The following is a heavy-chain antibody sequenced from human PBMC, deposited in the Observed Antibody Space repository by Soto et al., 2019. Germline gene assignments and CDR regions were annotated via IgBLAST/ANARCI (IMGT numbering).Heavy chain of an antibody. CDR1: GGCITSSY. V-gene: IGHV4-59*01. J-gene: IGHJ6*01. Sequence: ETLSLTGTDSGGCITSSYWSWIRRPPGRGLEWIAYIYDTGISGYTPSTSYNPSLKSRVTMSVDTSKSQFSLKFTSVTAADTAVYYCARGEDAFFYYGLDVWGQGITVTVSS. CDR2: IYDTGISGYTPST. CDR3: ARGEDAFFYYGLDV.